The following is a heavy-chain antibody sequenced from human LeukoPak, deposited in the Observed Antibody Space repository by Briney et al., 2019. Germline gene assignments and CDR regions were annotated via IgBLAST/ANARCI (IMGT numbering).Heavy chain of an antibody. D-gene: IGHD5-18*01. V-gene: IGHV4-59*01. CDR3: ARLYSYGYVDY. J-gene: IGHJ4*02. Sequence: PSETLSLTCTASGGSISSYYWSWIRQPPGKGLEWIGYIYYSGSTNYNPSLKSRVTISVDTSKNQFSLKLSSVTAADTAVYYCARLYSYGYVDYWGQGTLVTVSS. CDR2: IYYSGST. CDR1: GGSISSYY.